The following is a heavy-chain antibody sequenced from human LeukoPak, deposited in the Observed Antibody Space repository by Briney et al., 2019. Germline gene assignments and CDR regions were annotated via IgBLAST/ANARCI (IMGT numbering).Heavy chain of an antibody. Sequence: VASVKVSCKASGYTFTSYYMHWVRQAPGQGLEWMGIINPSGGSTSYAQKFQGRVTMTRDTSTSTVYMELSSLRSEDTAVYYCARDHGYYDSSGYFDYWGQGTLVTVSS. CDR3: ARDHGYYDSSGYFDY. CDR2: INPSGGST. V-gene: IGHV1-46*01. J-gene: IGHJ4*02. CDR1: GYTFTSYY. D-gene: IGHD3-22*01.